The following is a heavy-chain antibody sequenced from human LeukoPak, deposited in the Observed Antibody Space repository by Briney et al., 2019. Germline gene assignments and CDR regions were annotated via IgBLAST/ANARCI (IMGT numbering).Heavy chain of an antibody. CDR1: GGSISSSNYY. Sequence: SETLSLTCTVSGGSISSSNYYWGWIRQPPGKGLEWIGSIHYSGSTYHNPSLKSRVTISVDTSKNQFSLKLSSVIAADTAVYYCARHGGYDRTGYWFDPWGQGTLVTVSS. V-gene: IGHV4-39*01. CDR3: ARHGGYDRTGYWFDP. J-gene: IGHJ5*02. D-gene: IGHD3-22*01. CDR2: IHYSGST.